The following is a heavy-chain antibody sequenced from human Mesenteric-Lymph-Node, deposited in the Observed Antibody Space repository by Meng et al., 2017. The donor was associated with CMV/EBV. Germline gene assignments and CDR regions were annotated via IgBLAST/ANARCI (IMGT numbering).Heavy chain of an antibody. CDR2: VYSDSTT. CDR1: GLTVRRSF. J-gene: IGHJ4*02. Sequence: AASGLTVRRSFISWVRQAPGKGLGWVSVVYSDSTTCCADSVKDQFTISRHSSKNTLYLQMNSLRAEDTAVYYCARAVAGKGGYFDYWGQGTLVTVSS. V-gene: IGHV3-53*04. D-gene: IGHD6-19*01. CDR3: ARAVAGKGGYFDY.